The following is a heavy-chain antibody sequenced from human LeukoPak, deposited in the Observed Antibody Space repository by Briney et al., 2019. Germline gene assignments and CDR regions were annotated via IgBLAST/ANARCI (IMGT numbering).Heavy chain of an antibody. D-gene: IGHD2-15*01. Sequence: SETLSLTCTVSGGSINSALYYWAWIRQTPEQQLEWIGSVSHDGITKYSPSLGGRVSLSADTSKNAFFMEVHSVTAADSAIYYCARRPYSIPGYFDLWGRGTLVTVSS. CDR1: GGSINSALYY. CDR3: ARRPYSIPGYFDL. J-gene: IGHJ2*01. CDR2: VSHDGIT. V-gene: IGHV4-39*01.